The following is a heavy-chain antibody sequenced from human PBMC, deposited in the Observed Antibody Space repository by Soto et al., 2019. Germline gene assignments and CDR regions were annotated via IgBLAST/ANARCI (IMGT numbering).Heavy chain of an antibody. J-gene: IGHJ4*02. Sequence: SETLSLTCTVSGGSISSSSYYWGWIRQPPGKGLEWIGSIYYSGSTYYNPSLKSRVTISVDTSKNQFSLKLSSVTAADTAVYYCASPGGYSSGWYDFDYWGQGTLVTVSS. V-gene: IGHV4-39*01. CDR2: IYYSGST. CDR3: ASPGGYSSGWYDFDY. CDR1: GGSISSSSYY. D-gene: IGHD6-19*01.